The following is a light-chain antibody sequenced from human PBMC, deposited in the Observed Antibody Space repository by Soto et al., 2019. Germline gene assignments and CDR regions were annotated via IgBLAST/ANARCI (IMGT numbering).Light chain of an antibody. CDR1: QDISNY. CDR3: QKYNSAPFT. CDR2: TAS. V-gene: IGKV1-27*01. Sequence: DIQMTQSPSSLSASVGDRVTITCRASQDISNYLAWYQQKPGKVPELLIYTASTLQSGVPSRFSGSGSGTDFTLTISTLQPEDVATYYFQKYNSAPFTFGPGTKVDIK. J-gene: IGKJ3*01.